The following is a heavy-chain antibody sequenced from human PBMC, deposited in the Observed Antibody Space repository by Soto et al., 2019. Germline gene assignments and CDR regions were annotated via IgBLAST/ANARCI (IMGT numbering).Heavy chain of an antibody. CDR1: GFTFSSYG. CDR3: AGSRAPASNHYCCRDV. CDR2: MWYDGSNK. J-gene: IGHJ6*03. D-gene: IGHD2-2*01. V-gene: IGHV3-33*01. Sequence: QVQLVESGGGVVQPGRSLRLSCAASGFTFSSYGMHWVRQAPGKGLEWVAVMWYDGSNKYYADSVKGRFTISRDNSNNTLHLQKNSLLAEDTAVYYCAGSRAPASNHYCCRDVWGKGTTVTVSS.